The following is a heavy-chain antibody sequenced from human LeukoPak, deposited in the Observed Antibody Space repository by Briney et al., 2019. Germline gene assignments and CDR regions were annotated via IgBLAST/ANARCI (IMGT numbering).Heavy chain of an antibody. J-gene: IGHJ6*02. CDR1: GYTFTGYY. CDR2: FNPNSGGT. Sequence: ASVKVSCKASGYTFTGYYMHWVGQPPGQGLDGMGWFNPNSGGTNYAQKFQGWVTMTRDTSISTAYMELSRLRSDDTAVYYCARERYSSGWYPPYGMDVWGQGTTVTVSS. CDR3: ARERYSSGWYPPYGMDV. V-gene: IGHV1-2*04. D-gene: IGHD6-19*01.